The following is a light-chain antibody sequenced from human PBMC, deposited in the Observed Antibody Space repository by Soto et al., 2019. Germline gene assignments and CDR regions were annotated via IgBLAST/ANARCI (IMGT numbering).Light chain of an antibody. CDR1: QSVSSRF. CDR2: DAS. J-gene: IGKJ5*01. Sequence: EMALSQSPRTLSLSPGESATLSCGASQSVSSRFLAWYQQKPGRAPRVLISDASTRAPGIPDRFSGSGSGTDFTLTISRLEPEDFAVYYCQQYDGSPVTFGQGTRLDIK. CDR3: QQYDGSPVT. V-gene: IGKV3D-20*01.